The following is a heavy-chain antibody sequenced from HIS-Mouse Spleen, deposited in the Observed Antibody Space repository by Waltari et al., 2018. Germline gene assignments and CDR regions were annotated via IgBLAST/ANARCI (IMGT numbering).Heavy chain of an antibody. J-gene: IGHJ4*02. V-gene: IGHV4-39*01. CDR2: IYYSGST. CDR1: AAPISSSSYY. CDR3: AYGDYFDY. Sequence: QLQLQESGPGLVKPSETLSPTCPVPAAPISSSSYYWGWIRQPPGKGLEWIGGIYYSGSTYYNPSLKSRVTISVDTSKNQFSLKLSSVTAADTAVYYCAYGDYFDYWGQGTLVTVSS. D-gene: IGHD4-17*01.